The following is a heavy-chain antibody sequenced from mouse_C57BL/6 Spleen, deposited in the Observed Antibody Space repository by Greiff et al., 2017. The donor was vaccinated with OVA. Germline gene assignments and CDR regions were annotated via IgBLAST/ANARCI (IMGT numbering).Heavy chain of an antibody. J-gene: IGHJ1*03. CDR3: ARPYGSSYGAWYFDV. CDR2: INPSTGGT. D-gene: IGHD1-1*01. V-gene: IGHV1-42*01. CDR1: GYSFTGYY. Sequence: EVQLQQSGPELVKPGASVKISCKASGYSFTGYYMNWVKQSPEKSLEWIGEINPSTGGTTYNQKFKAKATLTVDKSSSTAYMQLKSLTSEDSAVYYCARPYGSSYGAWYFDVWGTGTTVTVSS.